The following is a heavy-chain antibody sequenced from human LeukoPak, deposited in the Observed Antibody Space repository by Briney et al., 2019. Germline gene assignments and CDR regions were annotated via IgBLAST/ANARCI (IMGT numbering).Heavy chain of an antibody. J-gene: IGHJ3*02. Sequence: GGSLRLSCAASGFTFDDYGMSWVRQAPGKGLEWVSGINWNGGSTGYADSVKGRFTISRDNAKNSLYLQMNSLRAEDMALYYCAKEGRYDTAGAFDIWGRGTMVTVSS. CDR2: INWNGGST. V-gene: IGHV3-20*04. CDR3: AKEGRYDTAGAFDI. D-gene: IGHD3-9*01. CDR1: GFTFDDYG.